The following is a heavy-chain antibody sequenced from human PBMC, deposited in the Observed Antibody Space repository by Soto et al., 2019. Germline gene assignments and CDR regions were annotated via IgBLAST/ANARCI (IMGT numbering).Heavy chain of an antibody. V-gene: IGHV3-53*01. CDR3: ASQLGYSSYGMDV. D-gene: IGHD2-15*01. CDR2: IYSGGST. J-gene: IGHJ6*02. CDR1: GFTVSSNY. Sequence: LRLSCADSGFTVSSNYMSWVRQAPGKGLEWVSVIYSGGSTYYADSVKGRFTISRDNSKNTLYLQMNSLRAEDTAVYYCASQLGYSSYGMDVWGQGTTVTVSS.